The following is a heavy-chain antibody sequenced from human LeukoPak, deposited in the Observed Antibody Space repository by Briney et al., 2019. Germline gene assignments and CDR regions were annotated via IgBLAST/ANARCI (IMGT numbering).Heavy chain of an antibody. J-gene: IGHJ4*02. D-gene: IGHD3-22*01. CDR3: ATNADDSSGYYPYYFDY. V-gene: IGHV3-11*01. CDR1: GFTFSDYY. CDR2: ISSSGSTI. Sequence: PGGSLRLSCAASGFTFSDYYMSWIRQAPGKGLEWVSYISSSGSTIYYADSVKGRFTISRDNAKNSLYLQMNSLRAEDTAVYYCATNADDSSGYYPYYFDYWGQGTLVTVSS.